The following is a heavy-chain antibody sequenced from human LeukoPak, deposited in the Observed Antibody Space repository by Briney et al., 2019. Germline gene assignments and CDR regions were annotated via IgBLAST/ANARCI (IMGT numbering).Heavy chain of an antibody. D-gene: IGHD1-1*01. CDR2: ISYDGSNK. Sequence: GGSLRLSCAASGFTFSSYAMHWVRQAPGKGLEWVAVISYDGSNKYYADSVKGRFTISRDNSKNTLYLQMNSLRAEDTAVYYCAKDHDGYGMDVWGQGTTVTVSS. CDR3: AKDHDGYGMDV. V-gene: IGHV3-30-3*01. CDR1: GFTFSSYA. J-gene: IGHJ6*02.